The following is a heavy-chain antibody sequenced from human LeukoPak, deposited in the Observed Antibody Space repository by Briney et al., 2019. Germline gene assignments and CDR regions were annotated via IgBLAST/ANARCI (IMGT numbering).Heavy chain of an antibody. V-gene: IGHV4-59*01. CDR3: ARAPYDILTGYRHGDAFDI. J-gene: IGHJ3*02. CDR2: IYYSGST. Sequence: PSETLSLTCTVSGGSISSYYWSWIRQPPGKGPEWIGYIYYSGSTNYNPSLKSRVTISVDTSKNQFSLKLSSVTAADTAVYYCARAPYDILTGYRHGDAFDIWGQGTMVTVSS. CDR1: GGSISSYY. D-gene: IGHD3-9*01.